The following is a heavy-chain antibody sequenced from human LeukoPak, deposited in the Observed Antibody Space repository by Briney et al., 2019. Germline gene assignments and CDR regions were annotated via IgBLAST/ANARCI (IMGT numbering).Heavy chain of an antibody. D-gene: IGHD3-3*01. V-gene: IGHV4-30-2*01. CDR2: IYHSGST. Sequence: SQTLSLTCAVSGGSISSGGYSWSWIRQPPGKGLEWIGYIYHSGSTYYNPSLKSRVTMSVDRSKNQFSLKLSSVTAADTAVYYCARTYYDFWSGYYPHNWFDPWGQGTLVTVSS. J-gene: IGHJ5*02. CDR1: GGSISSGGYS. CDR3: ARTYYDFWSGYYPHNWFDP.